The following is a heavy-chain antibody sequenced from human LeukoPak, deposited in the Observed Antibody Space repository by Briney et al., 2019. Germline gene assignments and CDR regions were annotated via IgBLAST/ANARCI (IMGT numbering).Heavy chain of an antibody. CDR1: GGSFSGYY. CDR3: ARGRPGVGVRKAGKFDP. V-gene: IGHV4-34*01. D-gene: IGHD1-26*01. J-gene: IGHJ5*02. Sequence: PSETLSLTCAVYGGSFSGYYWSWIRQPPGKGLEWIGEINHSGSTNYNPSLKGRVTISVDTSKNQFSLKLSSVTAADTAVYYCARGRPGVGVRKAGKFDPWGQGTLVTVSS. CDR2: INHSGST.